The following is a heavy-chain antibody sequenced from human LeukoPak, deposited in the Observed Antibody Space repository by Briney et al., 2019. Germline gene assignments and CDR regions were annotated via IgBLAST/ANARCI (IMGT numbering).Heavy chain of an antibody. CDR2: IYHSGST. Sequence: SETLSLTCTVSGYSISSGYYWGWIRQPPGKGLEWIGSIYHSGSTYYNPSLKSRVTISVDTSKNQFSLKLSSVTAADTAVYYCARGFLRYFDWSDAFGIWGQGTMVTVSS. D-gene: IGHD3-9*01. CDR1: GYSISSGYY. J-gene: IGHJ3*02. CDR3: ARGFLRYFDWSDAFGI. V-gene: IGHV4-38-2*02.